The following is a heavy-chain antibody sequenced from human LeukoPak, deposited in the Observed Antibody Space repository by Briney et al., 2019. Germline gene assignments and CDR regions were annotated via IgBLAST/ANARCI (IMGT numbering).Heavy chain of an antibody. CDR3: ARDSGTVSGAFDI. J-gene: IGHJ3*02. D-gene: IGHD4-11*01. V-gene: IGHV1-46*01. CDR1: GYTFISYY. Sequence: SVKVSCKASGYTFISYYIHWVRQAPGQGLEWMGIINYSGGRTRYAQKFQGRVTMTRDTSTATIYMELSSLRSEDTAGYFCARDSGTVSGAFDIWGQGTMVTVSS. CDR2: INYSGGRT.